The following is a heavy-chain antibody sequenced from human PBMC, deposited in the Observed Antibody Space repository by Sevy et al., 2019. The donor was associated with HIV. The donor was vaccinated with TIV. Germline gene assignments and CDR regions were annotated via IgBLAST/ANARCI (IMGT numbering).Heavy chain of an antibody. CDR3: AREGWTRPHDY. V-gene: IGHV3-23*01. CDR1: GFAFYDYS. J-gene: IGHJ4*02. CDR2: LSFGCGKI. D-gene: IGHD2-15*01. Sequence: GGSLRLSCAASGFAFYDYSKSWIRQAPGKGLEWVATLSFGCGKINYADSVKGRFTISRDNSKNSFYLQMDNLRVEDTALYYCAREGWTRPHDYWGQGTRVTVSS.